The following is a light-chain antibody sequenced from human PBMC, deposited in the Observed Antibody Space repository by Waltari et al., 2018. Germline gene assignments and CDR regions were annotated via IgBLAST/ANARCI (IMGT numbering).Light chain of an antibody. CDR2: GAS. Sequence: EIVLTQSPGTLSLSPGARATLSCRASQSVNSKFLAWYQQKPGQAPRLLIHGASSRATGIPDRFSGSGSETDFSLTISRLEPEDFAVYYCQQYGTSLSWTFGQGTKVEIK. J-gene: IGKJ1*01. CDR1: QSVNSKF. CDR3: QQYGTSLSWT. V-gene: IGKV3-20*01.